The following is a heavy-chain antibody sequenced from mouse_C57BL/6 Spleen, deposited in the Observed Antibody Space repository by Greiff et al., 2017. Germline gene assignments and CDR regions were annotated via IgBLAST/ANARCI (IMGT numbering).Heavy chain of an antibody. Sequence: QVHVKQSGAELARPGASVKLSCKASGYTFTSYGISWVKQRTGQGLEWIGEIYPRGGNTYYNEKFKGKATLTADKSSSTAYMELHSLTSEDSAVYVCARAAAQAAWFAYWGQGTLVTVSA. CDR3: ARAAAQAAWFAY. V-gene: IGHV1-81*01. D-gene: IGHD3-2*02. CDR1: GYTFTSYG. J-gene: IGHJ3*01. CDR2: IYPRGGNT.